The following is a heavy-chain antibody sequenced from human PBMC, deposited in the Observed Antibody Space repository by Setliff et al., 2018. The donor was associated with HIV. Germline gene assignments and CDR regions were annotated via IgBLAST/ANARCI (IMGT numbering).Heavy chain of an antibody. J-gene: IGHJ6*03. Sequence: SETLSLTCNVSGGSINSGSHYWSWIRQPAGKGLEWIGRIYTSGSTNYNPSLQSRVTISIDKARDQFSLKLSSVTAADTGVYYCARHRDPPGSRWIYYYYYMDLWGEGTTVTVSS. CDR2: IYTSGST. CDR3: ARHRDPPGSRWIYYYYYMDL. D-gene: IGHD6-13*01. V-gene: IGHV4-61*02. CDR1: GGSINSGSHY.